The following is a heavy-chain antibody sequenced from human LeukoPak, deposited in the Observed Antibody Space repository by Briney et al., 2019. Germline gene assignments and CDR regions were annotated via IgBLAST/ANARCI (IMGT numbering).Heavy chain of an antibody. V-gene: IGHV4-34*01. CDR2: INHSGST. J-gene: IGHJ4*02. CDR3: ARGHRGEEQWLDPFDY. D-gene: IGHD6-19*01. Sequence: SETLSLTCAVYGGSFSGYYWSWIRQPPGKGLEWIGEINHSGSTNYNPSLKSRVTISVDTSKNQFSLKLSSVTAADTAVYYCARGHRGEEQWLDPFDYWGQGTLVTVSS. CDR1: GGSFSGYY.